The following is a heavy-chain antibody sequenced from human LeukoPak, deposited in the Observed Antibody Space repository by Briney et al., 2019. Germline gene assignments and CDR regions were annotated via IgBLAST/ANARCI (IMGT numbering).Heavy chain of an antibody. J-gene: IGHJ3*02. CDR3: TRWNYDILAGYDGYDAFDI. Sequence: ASVKVTRKGSGYTFTTYDFNLVRQPTGQGLEWMGWVNIKSGNTGTAQKFQGRVTMTSNTYISTDYMELSGLRSEDTAVYYCTRWNYDILAGYDGYDAFDIWGQGTMVTVSS. CDR1: GYTFTTYD. D-gene: IGHD3-9*01. CDR2: VNIKSGNT. V-gene: IGHV1-8*01.